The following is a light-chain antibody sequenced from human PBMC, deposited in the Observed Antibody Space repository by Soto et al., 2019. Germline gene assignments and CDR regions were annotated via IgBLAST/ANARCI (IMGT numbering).Light chain of an antibody. CDR3: QQYYSIPYT. V-gene: IGKV4-1*01. Sequence: DIVMTQSPDSLAVSLGERATINCKSGQSVLYSSNNKNYLTWYQQKPGQPPKLLIYWASTRESGVPDRFSGSGSRTDYTLTISSLQAEDVAVYYCQQYYSIPYTFGQGTKLEIK. CDR2: WAS. J-gene: IGKJ2*01. CDR1: QSVLYSSNNKNY.